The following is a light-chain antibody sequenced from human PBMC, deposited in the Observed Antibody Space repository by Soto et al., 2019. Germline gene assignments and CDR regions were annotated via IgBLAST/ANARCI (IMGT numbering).Light chain of an antibody. J-gene: IGLJ3*02. CDR3: SSYTSSSPRWV. CDR1: SSDVGGYNY. V-gene: IGLV2-14*01. Sequence: QSALTQPASVSGSPGQSITISCTGTSSDVGGYNYVSWYQQHPGKAPKLMIYDVSNRPSGVSNRFSGSKSGNTASLPISGLQAEDEADYYCSSYTSSSPRWVFGGGTKLTVL. CDR2: DVS.